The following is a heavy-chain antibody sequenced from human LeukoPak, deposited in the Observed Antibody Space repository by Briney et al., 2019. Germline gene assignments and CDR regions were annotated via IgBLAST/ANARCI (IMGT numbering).Heavy chain of an antibody. V-gene: IGHV1-69*04. J-gene: IGHJ4*02. Sequence: ASVKVSCKASGGTFSSYAISWVRQAPGQGLEWMGRIIPILGIANYAQMFQGRVTITADKSTSTAYMELSSLRSEDTAMYYCARHASDDSSGYGDYWGQGTLVTVSS. CDR3: ARHASDDSSGYGDY. D-gene: IGHD3-22*01. CDR2: IIPILGIA. CDR1: GGTFSSYA.